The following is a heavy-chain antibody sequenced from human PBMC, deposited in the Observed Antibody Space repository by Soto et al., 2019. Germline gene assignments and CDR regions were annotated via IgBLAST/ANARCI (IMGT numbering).Heavy chain of an antibody. V-gene: IGHV3-33*01. J-gene: IGHJ4*02. CDR3: ARDVLGYSSGWSGIDY. D-gene: IGHD6-19*01. CDR1: GFTFSSYG. Sequence: QVQLVESVGGVVQPGRSLRLSCAASGFTFSSYGMHWVRQAPGKGLEWVAVIWYDGSNKYYADSVKGRFTISRDNSKNTLYLQMNSLRAEDTAVYYCARDVLGYSSGWSGIDYWGQGTLVTVSS. CDR2: IWYDGSNK.